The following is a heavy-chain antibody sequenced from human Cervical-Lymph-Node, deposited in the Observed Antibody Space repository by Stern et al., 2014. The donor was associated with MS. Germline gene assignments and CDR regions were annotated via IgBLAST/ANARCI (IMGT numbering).Heavy chain of an antibody. J-gene: IGHJ6*02. CDR1: GGSISSGGYY. D-gene: IGHD6-13*01. CDR3: AREGGSSWLDYYGMDV. V-gene: IGHV4-31*03. Sequence: QLQLQESGPGLVKPSQTLSLTCTVSGGSISSGGYYWSWIRQHPGKGLEWLGYIYYSGSTYYNPSLKSRVTISVDTSKSQFSLKLSSVTAADTAVYYCAREGGSSWLDYYGMDVWGQGTTVTVSS. CDR2: IYYSGST.